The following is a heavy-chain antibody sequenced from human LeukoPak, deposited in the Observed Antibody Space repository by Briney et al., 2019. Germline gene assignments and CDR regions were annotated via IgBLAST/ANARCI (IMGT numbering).Heavy chain of an antibody. CDR3: ARAHGVVDPFSPFDF. D-gene: IGHD3-22*01. Sequence: KPSETLSLTFTVSGGSISSYYWNWIRQPPGKGLEWIGYIYYSGSTNYNPSLKSRVTISVDTSKNQFSLKLISVTAADTAVYYCARAHGVVDPFSPFDFWGQGTMVTVSS. J-gene: IGHJ3*01. V-gene: IGHV4-59*01. CDR2: IYYSGST. CDR1: GGSISSYY.